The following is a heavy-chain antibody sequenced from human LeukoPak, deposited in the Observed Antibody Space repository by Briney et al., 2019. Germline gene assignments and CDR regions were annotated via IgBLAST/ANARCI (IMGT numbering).Heavy chain of an antibody. J-gene: IGHJ6*03. Sequence: ASVKVSCKASGYTFTSYDINWVRQATGQGLEWMGWMNPNSGNTGYAQKFQGRVTMTRNTSISTAYKELSSLRSEDTAVYYCARGRLYSSGYSSRYYYMDVWGKGTTVTVSS. V-gene: IGHV1-8*01. CDR1: GYTFTSYD. D-gene: IGHD3-22*01. CDR3: ARGRLYSSGYSSRYYYMDV. CDR2: MNPNSGNT.